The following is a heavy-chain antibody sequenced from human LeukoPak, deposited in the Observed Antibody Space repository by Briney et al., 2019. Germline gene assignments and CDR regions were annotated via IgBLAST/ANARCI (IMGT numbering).Heavy chain of an antibody. CDR2: INPNSGGT. CDR1: GYTLTDYY. Sequence: ASVKVSCKASGYTLTDYYMHWVRQAPGQGLEWMGRINPNSGGTNYAQKFQGRVTMTRDTSTSTVYMELSSLRSEDTAVYYCARDFAQDGIVADAFDIWGQGTMVTVSS. J-gene: IGHJ3*02. D-gene: IGHD2/OR15-2a*01. V-gene: IGHV1-2*06. CDR3: ARDFAQDGIVADAFDI.